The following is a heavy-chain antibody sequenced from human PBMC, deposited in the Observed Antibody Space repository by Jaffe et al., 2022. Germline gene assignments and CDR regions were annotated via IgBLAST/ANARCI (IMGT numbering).Heavy chain of an antibody. CDR3: AKDAVAAAVISYYFDY. D-gene: IGHD6-13*01. J-gene: IGHJ4*02. V-gene: IGHV3-30*02. CDR2: IRYDGSNK. CDR1: GFTFSSYG. Sequence: QVQLVESGGGVVQPGGSLRLSCAASGFTFSSYGMHWVRQAPGKGLEWVAFIRYDGSNKYYADSVKGRFTISRDNSKNTLYLQMNSLRAEDTAVYYCAKDAVAAAVISYYFDYWGQGTLVTVSS.